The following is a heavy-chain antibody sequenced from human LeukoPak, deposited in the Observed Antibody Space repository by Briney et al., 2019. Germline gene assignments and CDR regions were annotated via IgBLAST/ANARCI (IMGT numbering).Heavy chain of an antibody. D-gene: IGHD6-19*01. CDR2: IYSDGST. CDR1: GFTVSSNY. CDR3: ARDSVAGTPIHPDY. Sequence: GGSLRLSCAASGFTVSSNYMSWVRQAPGKGLDWVSVIYSDGSTYYADSVKGRFTISRDNSKNTLYLQMNSLRAEDTAVYYCARDSVAGTPIHPDYWGQGTLVTVSS. V-gene: IGHV3-53*01. J-gene: IGHJ4*02.